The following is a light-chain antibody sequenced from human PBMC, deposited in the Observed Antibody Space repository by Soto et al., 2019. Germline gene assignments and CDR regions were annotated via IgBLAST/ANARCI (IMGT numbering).Light chain of an antibody. CDR1: QSVTTY. V-gene: IGKV3-11*01. CDR2: DVS. J-gene: IGKJ2*01. CDR3: QQRSNWPLGYT. Sequence: ETVLTQSPATLSLSPGERAILSCRASQSVTTYLAWYQQKPGQAPRLLIYDVSNRAAGIPARFSGSGSGTDFTLTIGSLEPEDFAVYYCQQRSNWPLGYTFGQGTKLEIK.